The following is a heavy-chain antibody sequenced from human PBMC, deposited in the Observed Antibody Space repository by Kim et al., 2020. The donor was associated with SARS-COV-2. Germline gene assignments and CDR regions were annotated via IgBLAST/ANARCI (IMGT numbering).Heavy chain of an antibody. V-gene: IGHV1-46*01. CDR3: ARALTMVRGVIKLGVRQDFDY. D-gene: IGHD3-10*01. CDR1: GYTFTSYY. CDR2: INPSGGST. Sequence: ASVKVSCKASGYTFTSYYMHWVRQAPGQGLEWMGIINPSGGSTSYAQKFQGRVTMTRDTSTSTVYMELSSLRSEDTAVYYCARALTMVRGVIKLGVRQDFDYWGQGTLVTVSS. J-gene: IGHJ4*02.